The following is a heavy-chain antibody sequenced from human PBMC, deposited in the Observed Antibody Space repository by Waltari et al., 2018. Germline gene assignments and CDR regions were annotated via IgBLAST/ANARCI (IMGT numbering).Heavy chain of an antibody. CDR1: GGSISSYY. J-gene: IGHJ3*02. CDR3: ARAPIAAAGTDSNAFDI. CDR2: IYYSGST. Sequence: QVQLQESGPGLVKPSETLSLTCTVSGGSISSYYWSWLRQPPGKGLEWIGYIYYSGSTNYNPSLKSRVTISVDTSKNQFSLKLSSVTAADTAVYYCARAPIAAAGTDSNAFDIWGQGTMVTVSS. D-gene: IGHD6-13*01. V-gene: IGHV4-59*01.